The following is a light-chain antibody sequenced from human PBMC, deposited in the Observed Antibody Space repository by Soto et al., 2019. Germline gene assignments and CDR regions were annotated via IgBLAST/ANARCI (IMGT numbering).Light chain of an antibody. J-gene: IGLJ3*02. CDR1: NSDVGGYNY. CDR3: TSFTSRKTWV. CDR2: EVN. V-gene: IGLV2-14*01. Sequence: QSALTQPASVSGSPGQSIAISCTGTNSDVGGYNYVSWYQQHPGKAPKLMIFEVNNRPSGVFNRFSGSKSGNTASLTISGLQAEDEADYYCTSFTSRKTWVFGGGTKLTVL.